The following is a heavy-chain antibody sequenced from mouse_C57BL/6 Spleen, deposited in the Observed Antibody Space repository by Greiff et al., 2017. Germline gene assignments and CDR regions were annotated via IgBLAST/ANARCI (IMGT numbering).Heavy chain of an antibody. CDR3: ARERLRRYAMDY. CDR2: ISSGSSTI. D-gene: IGHD2-2*01. J-gene: IGHJ4*01. V-gene: IGHV5-17*01. CDR1: GFTFSDSG. Sequence: EVKLVESGGGLVKPGGSLKLSCAASGFTFSDSGMHWVRQAPEKGLEWVAYISSGSSTIYYADTVKGRFTISRDNAKNTLFLQMTSLRSEDTAMYYCARERLRRYAMDYWGQGTSVTVSS.